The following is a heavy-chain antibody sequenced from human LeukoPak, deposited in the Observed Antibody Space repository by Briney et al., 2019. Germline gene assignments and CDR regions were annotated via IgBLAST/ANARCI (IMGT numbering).Heavy chain of an antibody. J-gene: IGHJ6*03. Sequence: GGSLRLSCAASGFTFSTYSMNWVRQAPGKGLEWVSVIHTGGNTYYADSVKGRFTISRDISKNTLYLQLNSLRAEDTAVYYCAREGITMVRGVIDYYYYIDVWGKGTPVTVSS. CDR2: IHTGGNT. CDR1: GFTFSTYS. V-gene: IGHV3-66*02. D-gene: IGHD3-10*01. CDR3: AREGITMVRGVIDYYYYIDV.